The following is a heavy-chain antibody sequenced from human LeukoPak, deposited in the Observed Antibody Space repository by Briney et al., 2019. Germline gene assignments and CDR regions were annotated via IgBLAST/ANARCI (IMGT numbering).Heavy chain of an antibody. Sequence: GGSLRLSCAASGFTVSSNYMSWVRQAPGKGLEWVSVIYSGGSTYYADSVKGRFTISRDNSKNTLYLQMNSLRAEDTAVYYCARDRRYCSGGSCPKFDYWGQGTLVTVSS. CDR2: IYSGGST. D-gene: IGHD2-15*01. V-gene: IGHV3-66*01. CDR1: GFTVSSNY. CDR3: ARDRRYCSGGSCPKFDY. J-gene: IGHJ4*02.